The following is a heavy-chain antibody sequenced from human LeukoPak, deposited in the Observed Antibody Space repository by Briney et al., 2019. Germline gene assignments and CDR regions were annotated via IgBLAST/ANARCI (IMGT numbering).Heavy chain of an antibody. CDR1: GGSFRGYY. D-gene: IGHD6-13*01. V-gene: IGHV4-34*01. Sequence: SQTLSLTCAVYGGSFRGYYWSWIRQPPGKGLEWIGEINHSGSTNYNPSLKSRVTIPVETSKNQFSLKLSSVTAADTAVYYCARRDVAAAVQYYFDYWGQGTLVTVSS. CDR2: INHSGST. CDR3: ARRDVAAAVQYYFDY. J-gene: IGHJ4*02.